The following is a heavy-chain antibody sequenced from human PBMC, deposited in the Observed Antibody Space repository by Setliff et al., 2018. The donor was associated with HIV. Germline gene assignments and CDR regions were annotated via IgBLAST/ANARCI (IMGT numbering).Heavy chain of an antibody. D-gene: IGHD6-19*01. V-gene: IGHV4-39*01. CDR1: GGSISSFSYY. CDR3: TRRFEKWLAFDY. CDR2: VYHSGGT. J-gene: IGHJ4*02. Sequence: TLSLTCTVSGGSISSFSYYWAWIRQSPGKGLEWIGNVYHSGGTDYNPSLRSRVSISVDTSTNQFSLSLASVTAADTAVYYCTRRFEKWLAFDYWGQGTLVTVSS.